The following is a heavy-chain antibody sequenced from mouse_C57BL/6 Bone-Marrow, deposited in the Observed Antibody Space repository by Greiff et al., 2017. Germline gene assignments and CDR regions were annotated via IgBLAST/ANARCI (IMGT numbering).Heavy chain of an antibody. J-gene: IGHJ2*01. CDR3: TTHYYGSHDY. CDR2: IDPENGDT. D-gene: IGHD1-1*01. Sequence: EVQLQQSGAELVRPGASVKLSCTASGFNIKDDYMHWVKQRPEQGLEWIGWIDPENGDTEYASKFQGKATITADTSSNTAYLQLSSLTSEDTAVYYSTTHYYGSHDYWGQGTTLTVSS. CDR1: GFNIKDDY. V-gene: IGHV14-4*01.